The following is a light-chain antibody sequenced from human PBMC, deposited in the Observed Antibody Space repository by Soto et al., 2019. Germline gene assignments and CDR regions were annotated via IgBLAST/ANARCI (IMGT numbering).Light chain of an antibody. CDR3: GSYTDSDSPWV. V-gene: IGLV2-14*01. CDR2: EVS. CDR1: YSDVGSYNY. J-gene: IGLJ3*02. Sequence: QSVLTQPAFVSGSPGQSITISCTGTYSDVGSYNYVSWFQQHPGKAPQLIIYEVSNRPLGISNRFSASKSGNTASLTISGLRAEDEADYYCGSYTDSDSPWVFGGGTKLTVL.